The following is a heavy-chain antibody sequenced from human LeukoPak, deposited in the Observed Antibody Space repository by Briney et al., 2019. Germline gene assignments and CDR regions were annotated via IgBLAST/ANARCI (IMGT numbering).Heavy chain of an antibody. J-gene: IGHJ5*02. D-gene: IGHD2-2*01. Sequence: GGSLRLSCSASGFTFSNSAGYWVRQTPGKGLEWVSSISGPGVPTYYADSVKGRFTISRDNSKNTLYLQMNSLRAEDTAVYYCAKEVVPTAKAFDPWGQGTLVTVSS. V-gene: IGHV3-23*01. CDR2: ISGPGVPT. CDR3: AKEVVPTAKAFDP. CDR1: GFTFSNSA.